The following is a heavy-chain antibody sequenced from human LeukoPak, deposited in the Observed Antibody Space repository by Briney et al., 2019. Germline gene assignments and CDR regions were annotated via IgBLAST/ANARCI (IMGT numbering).Heavy chain of an antibody. D-gene: IGHD3-16*01. J-gene: IGHJ4*02. CDR3: ARDDGGLEVFDY. Sequence: GGSLRLSCAASGFTFRSYSMNWVRQAPGKGLEWVSSISSSSSYIYYADSVKGRFTISRDNAKNSLYLQMNSLRAEDTAVYYCARDDGGLEVFDYWGQGTLVTVSS. CDR1: GFTFRSYS. V-gene: IGHV3-21*01. CDR2: ISSSSSYI.